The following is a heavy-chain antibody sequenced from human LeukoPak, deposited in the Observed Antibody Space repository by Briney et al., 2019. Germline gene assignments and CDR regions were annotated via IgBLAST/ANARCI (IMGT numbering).Heavy chain of an antibody. CDR1: GASVSSGRYY. D-gene: IGHD5-18*01. CDR2: IVDSEKI. V-gene: IGHV4-31*03. Sequence: SQTLSLTCTVAGASVSSGRYYWSWIRQHPGKGLEWIAYIVDSEKIYYNPSLKSRLILSLDTSENQFSLNLSSMTAADTAVYFCASGYGSGWFDAWGQGTLVAVSS. CDR3: ASGYGSGWFDA. J-gene: IGHJ5*02.